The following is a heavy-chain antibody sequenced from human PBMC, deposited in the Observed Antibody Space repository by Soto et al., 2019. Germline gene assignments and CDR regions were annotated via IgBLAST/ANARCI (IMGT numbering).Heavy chain of an antibody. Sequence: PSETLSLTCTVLGGSIRSSPYYWGWIRQPPGKGLEWIGCLHYGGSTYYNPSLQSRITMSVDTSKNQFSLMLGSVIAADTAVYYFSALRLDAARVKWFDLWGQGTLVTVSS. CDR1: GGSIRSSPYY. CDR2: LHYGGST. V-gene: IGHV4-39*01. J-gene: IGHJ5*02. D-gene: IGHD5-18*01. CDR3: SALRLDAARVKWFDL.